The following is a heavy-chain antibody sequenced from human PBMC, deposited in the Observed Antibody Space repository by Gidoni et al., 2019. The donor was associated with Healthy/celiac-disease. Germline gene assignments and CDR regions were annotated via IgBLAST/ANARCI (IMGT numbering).Heavy chain of an antibody. V-gene: IGHV4-31*03. CDR3: ARDNYGDYEGGYFDY. Sequence: QMQLQESGPGLVKPSQTLSLTCTVSGGSISSGGYYWSWIRQHPGKGLEWIGYIYYSGNTYYNPSLKSRVTISVDTSKNQFSLKLSSVTAADTAVYYCARDNYGDYEGGYFDYWGQGTLVTVSS. CDR2: IYYSGNT. CDR1: GGSISSGGYY. J-gene: IGHJ4*02. D-gene: IGHD4-17*01.